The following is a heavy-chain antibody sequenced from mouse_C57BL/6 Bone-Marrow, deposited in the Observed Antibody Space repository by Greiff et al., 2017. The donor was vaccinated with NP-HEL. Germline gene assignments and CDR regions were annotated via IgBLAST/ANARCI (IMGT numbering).Heavy chain of an antibody. CDR3: ARWGTTVVGDY. Sequence: QVQLQQSGPELVKPGASVKISCKASGYAFSSSWMNWVKQRPGKGLEWIGRIYPGDGDTNYNGKFKGKATLTADKSSSTAYMQLSSLTSEDSAVYFCARWGTTVVGDYWGQGTSVTVSS. D-gene: IGHD1-1*01. J-gene: IGHJ4*01. V-gene: IGHV1-82*01. CDR2: IYPGDGDT. CDR1: GYAFSSSW.